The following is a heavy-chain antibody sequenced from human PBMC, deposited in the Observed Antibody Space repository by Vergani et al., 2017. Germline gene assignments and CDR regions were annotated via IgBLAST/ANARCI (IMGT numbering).Heavy chain of an antibody. CDR1: GGSFSGYY. CDR2: INHSGST. V-gene: IGHV4-34*01. Sequence: QVQLQQWGAGLLKPSETLSLTCAVYGGSFSGYYWSWIRQPPGKGLEWIGEINHSGSTNYNPSLKSRVTISVDTSKNQFSLKLSSVTAADTAVYYCARGRRSYRGRVDAFDIWGQGTMVTVSS. J-gene: IGHJ3*02. CDR3: ARGRRSYRGRVDAFDI. D-gene: IGHD3-16*02.